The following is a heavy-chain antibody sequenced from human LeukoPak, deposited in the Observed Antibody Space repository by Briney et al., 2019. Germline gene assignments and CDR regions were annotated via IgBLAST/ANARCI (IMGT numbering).Heavy chain of an antibody. V-gene: IGHV3-21*01. CDR2: ISYTGTYI. CDR3: AREGY. CDR1: AFSLSAYN. J-gene: IGHJ4*02. Sequence: PGGSLRLSCAASAFSLSAYNMNWVRQAPGKGLEWVSSISYTGTYIYYADSVKGRFTISRDNAQNSLYLQMNSLRAEDTAVYYCAREGYWGQGTLVTVSS.